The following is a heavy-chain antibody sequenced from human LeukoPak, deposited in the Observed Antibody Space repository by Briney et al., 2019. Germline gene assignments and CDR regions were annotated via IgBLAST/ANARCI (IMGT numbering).Heavy chain of an antibody. CDR3: ARGISKDDTVTTSSYFDY. Sequence: PSETLSLTCTVSGGSISSYYWSWIRQPPGKGLEWIGYIYYSGSTNYNPSLKSRVTISVDTSKNQFSLKLSSVTAADTAVYYCARGISKDDTVTTSSYFDYWGPGTLVTVSS. V-gene: IGHV4-59*01. CDR1: GGSISSYY. D-gene: IGHD4-17*01. CDR2: IYYSGST. J-gene: IGHJ4*02.